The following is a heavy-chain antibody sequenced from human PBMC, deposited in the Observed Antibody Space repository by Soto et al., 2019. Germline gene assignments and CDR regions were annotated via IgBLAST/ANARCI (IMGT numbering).Heavy chain of an antibody. CDR1: GGSINSNNYY. D-gene: IGHD2-15*01. V-gene: IGHV4-39*01. CDR3: AKVVVAATRHTDFES. CDR2: IYYDGGT. Sequence: SETLSLTCTVSGGSINSNNYYCAWIRQPPGKGLAWIASIYYDGGTYYNPSLKSRVTISIDTSKNQFSLRLRSVTAADTAIYYCAKVVVAATRHTDFESWGQGTLVTVSS. J-gene: IGHJ4*02.